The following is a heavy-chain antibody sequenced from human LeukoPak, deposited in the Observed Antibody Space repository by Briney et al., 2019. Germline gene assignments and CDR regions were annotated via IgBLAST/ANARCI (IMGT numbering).Heavy chain of an antibody. Sequence: GASVKVSCKASGYTFTGYYMHWVRQAPGQGLEWMGWINPNSGGTNYAQKFQSRVTMTRDTSISTAYMELSRLRSDDTAVYYCARDQYYDSSGYYYGDAFDIWGQGTMVTVSS. D-gene: IGHD3-22*01. CDR2: INPNSGGT. V-gene: IGHV1-2*02. CDR3: ARDQYYDSSGYYYGDAFDI. J-gene: IGHJ3*02. CDR1: GYTFTGYY.